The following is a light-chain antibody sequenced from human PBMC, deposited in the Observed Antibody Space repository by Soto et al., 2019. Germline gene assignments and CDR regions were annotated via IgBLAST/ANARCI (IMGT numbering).Light chain of an antibody. CDR2: EVS. V-gene: IGLV2-14*01. J-gene: IGLJ3*02. Sequence: QSALTQPASVSGSPGQSITLSCTGTSSDVGGYDYVSWYQQHPGKAPKLIISEVSNRPSGVSNRFSGSKSGNTASLTISGLQAEDEADYYCSSYSSSSIGVFGGGTKVTVL. CDR3: SSYSSSSIGV. CDR1: SSDVGGYDY.